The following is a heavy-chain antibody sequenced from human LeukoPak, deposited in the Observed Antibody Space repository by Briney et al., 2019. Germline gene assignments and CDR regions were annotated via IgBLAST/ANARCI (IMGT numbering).Heavy chain of an antibody. J-gene: IGHJ6*02. V-gene: IGHV1-69*04. Sequence: GSSVKVSCKASGGTFSSYAISWVRQAPGQGLEWMGRIIPILGIANYAQKFQGRVTITADKSTSTAYMELSSLRSEDTAVYYCARARIFMVRGVGMDVWGQGTTVTVSS. CDR3: ARARIFMVRGVGMDV. CDR1: GGTFSSYA. CDR2: IIPILGIA. D-gene: IGHD3-10*01.